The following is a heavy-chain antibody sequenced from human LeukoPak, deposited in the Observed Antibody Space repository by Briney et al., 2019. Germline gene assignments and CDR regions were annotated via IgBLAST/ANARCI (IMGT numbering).Heavy chain of an antibody. CDR3: ARAPYTSGWYGGDNDY. CDR2: ISGSSDTR. V-gene: IGHV3-48*01. D-gene: IGHD6-19*01. J-gene: IGHJ4*02. Sequence: GGSLRLSCAASGFTFSSYSMNWVRQAPGKGLEWVSYISGSSDTRYYADSVKGRFTISRDNAKNSLYLQMNSLRAEDTAVYYCARAPYTSGWYGGDNDYWGQGTLVTVSS. CDR1: GFTFSSYS.